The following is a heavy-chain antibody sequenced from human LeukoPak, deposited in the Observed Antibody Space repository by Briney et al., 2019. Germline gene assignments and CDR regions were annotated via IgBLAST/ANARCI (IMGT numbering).Heavy chain of an antibody. D-gene: IGHD5-18*01. CDR3: AREPQPPRLPYYFDY. CDR2: IKQDGSEK. CDR1: GFTFVRHW. J-gene: IGHJ4*02. V-gene: IGHV3-7*01. Sequence: GGSLRLSCVASGFTFVRHWMTWVRQAPGEGLEWVANIKQDGSEKYYADSVKGRFTISRDNAKNSPYLQMNSLRAEDTAVYYCAREPQPPRLPYYFDYWGQGTLVTVSS.